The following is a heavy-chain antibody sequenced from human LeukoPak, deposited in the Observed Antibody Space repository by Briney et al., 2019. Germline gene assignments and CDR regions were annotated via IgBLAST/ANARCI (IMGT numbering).Heavy chain of an antibody. Sequence: ASVKVSCKASGYTFTSYDINWVRQATGQGLEWMGWMNPNSGNTGYAQKFQGRVTMTRNTSISTAYMELSSLRSEDTAVYYCARGQSSGWYGINYYYYYMDVWGKGTTVTVSS. CDR1: GYTFTSYD. CDR2: MNPNSGNT. J-gene: IGHJ6*03. D-gene: IGHD6-19*01. CDR3: ARGQSSGWYGINYYYYYMDV. V-gene: IGHV1-8*01.